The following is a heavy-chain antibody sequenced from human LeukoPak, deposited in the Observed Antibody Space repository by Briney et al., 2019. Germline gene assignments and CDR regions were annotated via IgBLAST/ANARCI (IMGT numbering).Heavy chain of an antibody. CDR3: ASKCSSTSCYAAGDY. D-gene: IGHD2-2*01. CDR1: GYTFTGYY. J-gene: IGHJ4*02. CDR2: INPNSGGT. Sequence: ASVKVSCTASGYTFTGYYMHWVRQAPGQGLEWMGWINPNSGGTNYAQKFQGRVTMTRDTSIGTAYMELSRLRSDDTAVYYCASKCSSTSCYAAGDYWGQGTLVTVSS. V-gene: IGHV1-2*02.